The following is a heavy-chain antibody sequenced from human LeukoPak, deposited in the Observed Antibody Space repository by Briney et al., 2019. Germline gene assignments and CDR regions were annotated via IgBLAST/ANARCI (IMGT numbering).Heavy chain of an antibody. Sequence: GGSLRLSCAASGFTFSSYDMHWVRQPTGRGLEWVSAIGTAGDTYYPGSVKGRFTISRDNAKHSLHLQINSLRADDTAVYYCARGNYGDYYFDYWGQGTLVTVPS. CDR1: GFTFSSYD. CDR3: ARGNYGDYYFDY. CDR2: IGTAGDT. J-gene: IGHJ4*02. D-gene: IGHD4-17*01. V-gene: IGHV3-13*01.